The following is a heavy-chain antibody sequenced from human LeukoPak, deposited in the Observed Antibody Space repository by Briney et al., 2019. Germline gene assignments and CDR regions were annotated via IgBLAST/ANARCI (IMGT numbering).Heavy chain of an antibody. V-gene: IGHV3-23*01. Sequence: GGTLRLSCAASGFTFSSYAMSWVRQAPGKGLEWVSAISGSGGSTYYADSVKGRFTISRDNSKNTLYLQMNSLRAEDTAVYYCAKTPRTLITMIVVVNTGDYFDYWGQGTLVTVSS. CDR3: AKTPRTLITMIVVVNTGDYFDY. CDR1: GFTFSSYA. CDR2: ISGSGGST. D-gene: IGHD3-22*01. J-gene: IGHJ4*02.